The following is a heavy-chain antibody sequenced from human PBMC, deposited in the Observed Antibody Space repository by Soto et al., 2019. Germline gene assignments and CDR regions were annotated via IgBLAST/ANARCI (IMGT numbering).Heavy chain of an antibody. CDR2: ISHDGSST. CDR1: GFTFSSLG. CDR3: VKEIGDSSDYPLYY. D-gene: IGHD3-22*01. V-gene: IGHV3-30*18. Sequence: QVQLVESGGGVVQPGRSLRLSCAASGFTFSSLGMHWVRQAPGKGLEWVAIISHDGSSTYYADSVKGRFTISRDNSKNTLDLQLNSLRTEDTAVYYCVKEIGDSSDYPLYYWGQGTLVTVSS. J-gene: IGHJ4*02.